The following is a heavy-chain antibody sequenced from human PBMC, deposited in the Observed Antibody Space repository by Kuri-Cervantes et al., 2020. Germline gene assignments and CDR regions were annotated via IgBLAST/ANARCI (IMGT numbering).Heavy chain of an antibody. CDR2: IYSGGST. V-gene: IGHV3-53*05. Sequence: GESLKISCAASGFTVSSNYMSWVRQAPGKGLEWVSVIYSGGSTYYADSVKGRFTISRDNSKNTLYLQMNSLRAEDTAVYYCAKSDYYGSGSYTHNFDYWGQGTLVTVSS. D-gene: IGHD3-10*01. J-gene: IGHJ4*02. CDR1: GFTVSSNY. CDR3: AKSDYYGSGSYTHNFDY.